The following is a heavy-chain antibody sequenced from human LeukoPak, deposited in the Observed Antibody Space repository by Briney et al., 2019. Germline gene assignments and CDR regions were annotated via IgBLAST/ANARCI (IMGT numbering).Heavy chain of an antibody. V-gene: IGHV4-59*01. CDR1: GGSISNYY. CDR2: IHYSGNT. J-gene: IGHJ4*02. Sequence: TETLSLTCSVSGGSISNYYWSWIRQPPGKGLEWIAYIHYSGNTNYNPSLKSRVTISVDTSKNQFSLKLSSVTAADTAVYYCAREVILTGYYSFDYWGQGTLVTVSS. CDR3: AREVILTGYYSFDY. D-gene: IGHD3-9*01.